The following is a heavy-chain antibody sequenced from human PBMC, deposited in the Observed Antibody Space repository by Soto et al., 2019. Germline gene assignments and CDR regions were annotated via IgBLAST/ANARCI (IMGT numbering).Heavy chain of an antibody. J-gene: IGHJ6*02. CDR1: GFTFSSYA. V-gene: IGHV3-30-3*01. CDR3: AREPYYDFWSGLPRYGMDV. D-gene: IGHD3-3*01. Sequence: PGGSLRLSCAASGFTFSSYAMHWVRQAPGKGLEWVAVISYDGSNKYYADSVKGRFTISRDNSKNTLYLQMNSLRAEDTAVYYCAREPYYDFWSGLPRYGMDVWGQGTTVTVSS. CDR2: ISYDGSNK.